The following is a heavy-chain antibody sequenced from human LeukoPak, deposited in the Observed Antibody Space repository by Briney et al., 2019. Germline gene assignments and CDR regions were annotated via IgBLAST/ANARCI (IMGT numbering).Heavy chain of an antibody. Sequence: GGSLRLSCAASGFTFSSYAMSWVRQAPGKGLEGVSAISGSGGSTYYADSVKGRFTISRDNSKNTLYLQMNSLRAEDTAVYYCAKGGNALYYFDYWGQGTLVTVSS. CDR2: ISGSGGST. J-gene: IGHJ4*02. CDR1: GFTFSSYA. CDR3: AKGGNALYYFDY. V-gene: IGHV3-23*01.